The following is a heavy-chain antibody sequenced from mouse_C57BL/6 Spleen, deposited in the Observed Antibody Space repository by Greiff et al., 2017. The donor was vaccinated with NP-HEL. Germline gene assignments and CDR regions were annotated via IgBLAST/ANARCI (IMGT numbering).Heavy chain of an antibody. CDR2: IDPSDSYT. D-gene: IGHD1-1*01. Sequence: QVQLQQPGAELVKPGASVKLSCKASGYTFTSYWMQWVKQRPGQGLEWIGEIDPSDSYTNYNQKFKGKATLTVDTSSSTAYMQLSSLTSEDSAVYYCAREYYGSGAWFAYWGQGTLVTVSA. J-gene: IGHJ3*01. CDR3: AREYYGSGAWFAY. V-gene: IGHV1-50*01. CDR1: GYTFTSYW.